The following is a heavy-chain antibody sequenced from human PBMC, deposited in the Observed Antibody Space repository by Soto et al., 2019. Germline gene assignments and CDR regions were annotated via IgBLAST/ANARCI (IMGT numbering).Heavy chain of an antibody. CDR2: IYSGGST. CDR1: GFTVSSNY. V-gene: IGHV3-53*02. Sequence: EVQLVETGGGLIQPGGSLRLSCAASGFTVSSNYMSWVRQAPGKGLEWVSVIYSGGSTYYADSVKGRFTISRDNSKNTLYLQINSLRAEDTAVYYCARSEPRITMVLWGQGTLVTVSS. CDR3: ARSEPRITMVL. J-gene: IGHJ4*02. D-gene: IGHD3-10*01.